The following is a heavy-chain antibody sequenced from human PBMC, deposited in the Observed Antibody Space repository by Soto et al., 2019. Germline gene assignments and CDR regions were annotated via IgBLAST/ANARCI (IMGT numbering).Heavy chain of an antibody. CDR1: GGSFSSYY. Sequence: PSETLSLTCAVYGGSFSSYYWSWIRQPPGKGLEWVGEIYHSGSTNYNPSLKSRVNISVDTSKNQFSLKLSSVTAADTAVYYCARGRPRGKWFDHWGQGTLVTVSS. J-gene: IGHJ5*02. CDR3: ARGRPRGKWFDH. CDR2: IYHSGST. V-gene: IGHV4-34*01.